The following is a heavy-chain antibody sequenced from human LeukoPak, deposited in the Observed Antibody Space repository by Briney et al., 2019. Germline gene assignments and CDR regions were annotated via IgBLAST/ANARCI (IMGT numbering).Heavy chain of an antibody. D-gene: IGHD6-19*01. CDR3: AVAGTFSR. J-gene: IGHJ4*02. CDR2: ISGSGGST. Sequence: GGSLRLSCAASGFTFSSYAMSWLRQAPGMGLEWVSDISGSGGSTSYADSVKGRFTISRDNSKNTLYLQMNSLRAEDTAVSYCAVAGTFSRWGQGTLVTVSS. V-gene: IGHV3-23*01. CDR1: GFTFSSYA.